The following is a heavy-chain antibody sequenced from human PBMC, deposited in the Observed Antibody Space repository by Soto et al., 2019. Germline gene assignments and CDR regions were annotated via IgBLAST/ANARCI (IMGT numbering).Heavy chain of an antibody. CDR3: ARCHRGLRWHLDS. J-gene: IGHJ5*01. CDR2: ISAYNGNT. Sequence: ASVKCSCTAAGSAFAMYGIGWVRQAPGQGLGWMGWISAYNGNTNYSQKFRGRVTMTRDTSVNLAYLHLSSLKSDDTDVYLCARCHRGLRWHLDSWGQGHLVPVS. CDR1: GSAFAMYG. D-gene: IGHD2-21*01. V-gene: IGHV1-18*01.